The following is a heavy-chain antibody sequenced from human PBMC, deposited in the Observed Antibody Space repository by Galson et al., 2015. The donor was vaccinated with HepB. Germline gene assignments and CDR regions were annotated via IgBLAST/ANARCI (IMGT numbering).Heavy chain of an antibody. J-gene: IGHJ3*02. Sequence: SLRLSCAASDSTLSSYTMNWVRQTPGKGLQWLSYISTNEATIHYADSVKGRFTIARDNAKNTMWLQMNSLRAEDTAVYYCATTKFGSGAYWTFDIWGPGTLVTVSS. V-gene: IGHV3-48*04. CDR3: ATTKFGSGAYWTFDI. CDR2: ISTNEATI. CDR1: DSTLSSYT. D-gene: IGHD4/OR15-4a*01.